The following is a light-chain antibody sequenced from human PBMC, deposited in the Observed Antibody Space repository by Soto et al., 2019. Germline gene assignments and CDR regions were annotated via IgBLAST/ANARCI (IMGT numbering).Light chain of an antibody. V-gene: IGKV3-15*01. CDR2: DAS. CDR1: QSVRRN. Sequence: EIVMTQSPDTLSVSPGESATLSCRASQSVRRNLAWYQQKPGQAPRLLIYDASTRATGIPARFSGGGSGTDFTLTISSLESEDLAVYYCQQCNSWPLTFGGGTKVEV. CDR3: QQCNSWPLT. J-gene: IGKJ4*01.